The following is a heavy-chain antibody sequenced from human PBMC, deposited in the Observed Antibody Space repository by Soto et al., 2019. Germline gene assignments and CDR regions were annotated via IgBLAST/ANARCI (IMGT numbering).Heavy chain of an antibody. Sequence: QLQLQESGPGLVRPSETLSLTCTFSGGSISSSSYYGGWIRQPPGKGLEWIGSMYYSGSSNYSPSLKSRVTISVDTSKNQVSLKLSSVTATDTAVYYCASGNFYNYFAMDVWGQGTTVTVSS. V-gene: IGHV4-39*01. CDR1: GGSISSSSYY. CDR3: ASGNFYNYFAMDV. J-gene: IGHJ6*02. D-gene: IGHD1-1*01. CDR2: MYYSGSS.